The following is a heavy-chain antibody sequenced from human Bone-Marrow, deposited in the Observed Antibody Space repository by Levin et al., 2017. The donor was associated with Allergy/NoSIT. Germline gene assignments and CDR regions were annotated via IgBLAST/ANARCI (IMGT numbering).Heavy chain of an antibody. D-gene: IGHD3-10*01. CDR3: AHLYYYGSGSFLNWFDP. CDR2: IYWDDDK. V-gene: IGHV2-5*02. Sequence: KESGPTLVKPTETLTLTCTFSGFSLRNSGVGVGWIRQPPGKALEWLALIYWDDDKRYRSSLKRRLTITKDTSKNQVVLTMTNMDPVDTATYYCAHLYYYGSGSFLNWFDPWGQGMLVTVSS. J-gene: IGHJ5*02. CDR1: GFSLRNSGVG.